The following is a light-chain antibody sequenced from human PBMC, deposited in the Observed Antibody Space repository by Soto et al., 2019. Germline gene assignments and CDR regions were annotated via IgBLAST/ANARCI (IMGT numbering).Light chain of an antibody. CDR3: LRYYSYSIT. V-gene: IGKV1-8*01. CDR1: QGISSY. CDR2: AAS. J-gene: IGKJ4*01. Sequence: AIRITQSPSSFSASTGDRVTITCRASQGISSYLAWYQQKPGKAPKRLIYAASTLQRGVPSRFSGSGSGTDFTLTISCLQSEDLGTYYCLRYYSYSITFVGGTKVEIK.